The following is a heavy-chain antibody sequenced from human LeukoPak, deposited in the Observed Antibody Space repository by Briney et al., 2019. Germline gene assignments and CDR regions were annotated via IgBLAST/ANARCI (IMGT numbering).Heavy chain of an antibody. CDR3: ARGEASFGVVIMPFDY. J-gene: IGHJ4*02. V-gene: IGHV4-34*01. D-gene: IGHD3-3*01. CDR1: GGSFSGYY. Sequence: SETLSLTCAVCGGSFSGYYWSWIRQPPGKGLEWIGEINHSGSTNYNPSLKSRVTISVDTSKNQFSLKLSSVTAADTAVYYCARGEASFGVVIMPFDYWGQGTLVTVSS. CDR2: INHSGST.